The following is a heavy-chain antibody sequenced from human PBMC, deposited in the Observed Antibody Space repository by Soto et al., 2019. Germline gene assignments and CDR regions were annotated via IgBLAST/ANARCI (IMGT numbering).Heavy chain of an antibody. CDR3: ARHGQNCSGGTCYSNPFGPFDY. Sequence: SETLSLTCTVSGGSISSSSYYWGWIRQPPGKGLEWIGRFYYSGSTHYSPSLKSRVTISADTSKNQFSLKLSSVTAAETAVYYCARHGQNCSGGTCYSNPFGPFDYWGQGTLVTVSS. D-gene: IGHD2-15*01. V-gene: IGHV4-39*01. CDR1: GGSISSSSYY. J-gene: IGHJ4*02. CDR2: FYYSGST.